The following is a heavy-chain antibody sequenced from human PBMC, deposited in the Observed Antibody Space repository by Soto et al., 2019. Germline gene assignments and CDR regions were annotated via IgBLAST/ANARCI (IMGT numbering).Heavy chain of an antibody. CDR2: IYYSGIT. J-gene: IGHJ4*02. CDR3: ARGGGVYYFDY. CDR1: GGSISSYY. D-gene: IGHD2-8*02. Sequence: QVQLQESGPGLVKPSETLSLTCTVSGGSISSYYWSWIRQPPGKGLEWIGYIYYSGITDYNPSLTXRXTXAXXTSKGQFSLKLSSVTAADTAVYYCARGGGVYYFDYWGQGTLVTVSS. V-gene: IGHV4-59*01.